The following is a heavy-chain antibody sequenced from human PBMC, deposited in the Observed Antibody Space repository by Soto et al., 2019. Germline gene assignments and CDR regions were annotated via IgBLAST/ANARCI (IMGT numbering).Heavy chain of an antibody. V-gene: IGHV5-10-1*01. D-gene: IGHD2-2*01. CDR2: IDPRDSYA. CDR1: GYTFTTFW. Sequence: GESLKISCTGFGYTFTTFWISWVRQMPGKGLEWMGRIDPRDSYANYSPSFQGHVTISLDKSISTAYLQWGSLKASDTAMYYCARLFCSTTTCDSWFDPWGQGTLGTV. J-gene: IGHJ5*02. CDR3: ARLFCSTTTCDSWFDP.